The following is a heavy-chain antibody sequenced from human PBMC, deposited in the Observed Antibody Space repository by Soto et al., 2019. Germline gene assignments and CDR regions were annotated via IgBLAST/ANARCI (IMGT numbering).Heavy chain of an antibody. CDR3: ARSRITGSTWTFDY. D-gene: IGHD1-20*01. CDR1: GYSFTNYW. J-gene: IGHJ4*02. V-gene: IGHV5-51*01. CDR2: IYPGDSDT. Sequence: GESLKISCKGSGYSFTNYWIGWVRQMPGKGLEWMGIIYPGDSDTRYSPSFQGQVTISVDKSISTAYLQWRSLKASDSGMYYCARSRITGSTWTFDYWGQDTLVTVYS.